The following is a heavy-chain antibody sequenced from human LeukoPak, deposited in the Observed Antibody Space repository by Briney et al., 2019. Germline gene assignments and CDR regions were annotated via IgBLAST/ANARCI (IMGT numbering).Heavy chain of an antibody. Sequence: PGGSLRLSCAASGFTFSSYGMSWVRQAPGKGLEWVSAISGSGGSTYYADSVKGRFTISRDNSKNTLYLQMNSLRAEDTAVYYCAKEDSGWIQLWPTPPLNDYWGQGTLVTVSS. CDR3: AKEDSGWIQLWPTPPLNDY. D-gene: IGHD5-18*01. CDR1: GFTFSSYG. CDR2: ISGSGGST. V-gene: IGHV3-23*01. J-gene: IGHJ4*02.